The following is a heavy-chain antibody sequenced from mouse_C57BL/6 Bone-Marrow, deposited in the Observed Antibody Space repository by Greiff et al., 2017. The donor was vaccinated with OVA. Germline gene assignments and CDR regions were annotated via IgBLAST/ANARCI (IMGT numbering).Heavy chain of an antibody. CDR1: GFNIKDYY. D-gene: IGHD1-1*01. CDR3: ARPLITTVVAPAAMDY. J-gene: IGHJ4*01. V-gene: IGHV14-2*01. CDR2: IDPEDGET. Sequence: EVQRVESGAELVKPGASVKLSCTASGFNIKDYYMHWVKQRTEQGLEWIGRIDPEDGETKYAPKFQGKATITADTSSNTAYLQLSSLTSEDTAVYYGARPLITTVVAPAAMDYWGQGTSVTVSS.